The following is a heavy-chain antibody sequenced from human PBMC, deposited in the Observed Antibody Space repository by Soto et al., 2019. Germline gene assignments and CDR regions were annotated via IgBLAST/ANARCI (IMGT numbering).Heavy chain of an antibody. CDR1: GGTFSSYA. CDR2: IIPIFGTA. V-gene: IGHV1-69*06. J-gene: IGHJ4*02. CDR3: ARIKEGSGSSDY. Sequence: SVKVSCKASGGTFSSYAISWVRQAPGQGLEWMGGIIPIFGTANYAQKFQGRVTITADKSTSTAYMELSSLRSEDTAVYYCARIKEGSGSSDYWGQGTLVTVSS. D-gene: IGHD3-3*01.